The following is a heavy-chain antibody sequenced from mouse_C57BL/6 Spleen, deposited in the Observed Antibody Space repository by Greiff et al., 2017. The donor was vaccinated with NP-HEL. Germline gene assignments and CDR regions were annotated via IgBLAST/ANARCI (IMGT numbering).Heavy chain of an antibody. CDR3: ARGDYGSSWDYFDY. D-gene: IGHD1-1*01. CDR1: GYTFTSYW. J-gene: IGHJ2*01. Sequence: QVQLQQPGAELVKPGASVKLSCKASGYTFTSYWMQWVKQRPGQGLEWIGEIDPSDSYTNYNQKFKGKATLTVDTSSSTAYMQLSSLTSEDSAVYYCARGDYGSSWDYFDYWGQGTTLTVSS. CDR2: IDPSDSYT. V-gene: IGHV1-50*01.